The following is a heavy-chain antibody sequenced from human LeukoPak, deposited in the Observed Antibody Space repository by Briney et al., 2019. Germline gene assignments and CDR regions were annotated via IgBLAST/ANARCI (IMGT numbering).Heavy chain of an antibody. CDR3: ARAQRTNWEEYYFDY. CDR2: IKQDGSEK. J-gene: IGHJ4*02. D-gene: IGHD7-27*01. Sequence: GGSLRLSCAASGFTFSSYWMSWVRQAPGKGLEWVANIKQDGSEKYYVDSVKGRFTISRDNAKNSLYLQMNSLRAEDTAVYYCARAQRTNWEEYYFDYWGQGTLVTVSS. V-gene: IGHV3-7*01. CDR1: GFTFSSYW.